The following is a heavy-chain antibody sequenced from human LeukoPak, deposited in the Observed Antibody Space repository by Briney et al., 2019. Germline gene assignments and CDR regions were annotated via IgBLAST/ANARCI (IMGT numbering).Heavy chain of an antibody. CDR1: GFTFNTYA. J-gene: IGHJ4*02. CDR3: TRRAAADTFYSDY. CDR2: ISYNGGST. V-gene: IGHV3-64*02. D-gene: IGHD6-13*01. Sequence: GGSLRLSCAASGFTFNTYAMHWVRQAPEKGLEYVAAISYNGGSTYYADSVKGRFTISRDNSKNTLYLQMGSLRAEDMAVYYCTRRAAADTFYSDYWGQGTLVTVFS.